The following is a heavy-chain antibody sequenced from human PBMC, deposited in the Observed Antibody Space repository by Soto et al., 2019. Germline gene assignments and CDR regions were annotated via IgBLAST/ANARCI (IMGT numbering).Heavy chain of an antibody. CDR3: ARGRRVHRYSYAVDYYYYYGMDV. V-gene: IGHV1-8*01. J-gene: IGHJ6*02. CDR1: GYTFTSSD. D-gene: IGHD5-18*01. CDR2: MNPNSGNT. Sequence: ASVKVSCKASGYTFTSSDINWVRQATGQGLEWMGWMNPNSGNTGYAQKFQGRVTMTRNTSISTAYMELSSLRSEDTAVYYCARGRRVHRYSYAVDYYYYYGMDVWGQGTTVTVSS.